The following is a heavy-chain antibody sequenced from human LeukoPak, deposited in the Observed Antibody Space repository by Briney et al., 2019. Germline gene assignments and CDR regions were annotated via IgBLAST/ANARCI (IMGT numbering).Heavy chain of an antibody. J-gene: IGHJ5*02. CDR2: IYYSGST. D-gene: IGHD1-7*01. V-gene: IGHV4-61*01. CDR1: GDSISSSTYY. CDR3: ARAAAGTTWFDP. Sequence: SETLSLTCTVSGDSISSSTYYWSWIRRPPGKGLEWIGYIYYSGSTNYNPSLKSRVTISVDTSKNQFSLKLSSVTAADTAVYYCARAAAGTTWFDPWGQGTLVTVSS.